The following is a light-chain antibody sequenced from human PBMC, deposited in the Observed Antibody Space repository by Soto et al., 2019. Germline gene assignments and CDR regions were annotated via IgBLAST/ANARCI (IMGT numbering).Light chain of an antibody. J-gene: IGKJ5*01. Sequence: DIPLTQSPSFLSASVGDRVTISCRASQGISSYLAWYQQTPGKAPKLLIYASSILQSGVPSRFSGSGSGTEFTLTISSLQPEDCATYYCQQLNTFPVTFGQGTRLAI. CDR3: QQLNTFPVT. V-gene: IGKV1-9*01. CDR2: ASS. CDR1: QGISSY.